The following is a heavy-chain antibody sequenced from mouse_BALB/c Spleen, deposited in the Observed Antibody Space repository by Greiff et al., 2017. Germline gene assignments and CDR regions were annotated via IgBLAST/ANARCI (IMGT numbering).Heavy chain of an antibody. CDR3: ARAFYGNYYFDY. CDR1: GYTFTSYT. D-gene: IGHD2-10*01. Sequence: VQLQESAAELARPGASVKMSCKASGYTFTSYTMHWVKQRPGQGLEWIGYINPSSGYTEYNQKFKDKTTLTADKSSSTAYMQLSSLTSEDSAVYYCARAFYGNYYFDYWGQGTTLTVSS. V-gene: IGHV1-4*02. CDR2: INPSSGYT. J-gene: IGHJ2*01.